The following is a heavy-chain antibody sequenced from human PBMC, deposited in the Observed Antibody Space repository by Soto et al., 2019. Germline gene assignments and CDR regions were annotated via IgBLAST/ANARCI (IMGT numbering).Heavy chain of an antibody. Sequence: QVQLQESGPGLVKPSQTLSLTCTVSGGSISSVDYYWSWIRQPPRQGLEWIGYIYYSGSTYYNPSLKSRLTRSVDTSKNQFSMNLSSVTDADTAVYYCARARFLEWLLSGWFDPWGQGTLVTVSS. J-gene: IGHJ5*02. CDR2: IYYSGST. CDR1: GGSISSVDYY. CDR3: ARARFLEWLLSGWFDP. V-gene: IGHV4-30-4*01. D-gene: IGHD3-3*01.